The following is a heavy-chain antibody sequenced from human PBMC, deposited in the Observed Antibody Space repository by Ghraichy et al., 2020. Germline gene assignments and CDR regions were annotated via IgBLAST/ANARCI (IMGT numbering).Heavy chain of an antibody. CDR3: ARRVVAGEFDY. V-gene: IGHV4-39*01. CDR2: IYYSGST. Sequence: SETLSLTCTVSGGSISSSSYYWGWIRQPPGKGLEWIGSIYYSGSTYYNPSLKSRVTISVDTSKNQFSLKLSSVTAADTAVYYCARRVVAGEFDYWGQGTLVTVSS. CDR1: GGSISSSSYY. J-gene: IGHJ4*02. D-gene: IGHD6-19*01.